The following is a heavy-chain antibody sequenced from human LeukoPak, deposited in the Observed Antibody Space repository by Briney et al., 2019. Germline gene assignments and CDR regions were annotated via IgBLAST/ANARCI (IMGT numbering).Heavy chain of an antibody. CDR1: GFTFSSYA. J-gene: IGHJ6*02. CDR2: ISGGGIST. Sequence: GGSLRLSCAASGFTFSSYAMSWVRQAPGKGLEWVPGISGGGISTYYADSVKGRFTISRDNSKNTLYLQMNSLRAEDTAVYYCARDLHDYSNYYYYGMDVWGQGTTVTVSS. CDR3: ARDLHDYSNYYYYGMDV. D-gene: IGHD4-11*01. V-gene: IGHV3-23*01.